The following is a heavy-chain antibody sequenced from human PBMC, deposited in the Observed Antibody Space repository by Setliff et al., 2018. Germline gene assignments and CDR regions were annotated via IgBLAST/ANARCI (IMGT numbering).Heavy chain of an antibody. V-gene: IGHV4-39*01. J-gene: IGHJ6*02. Sequence: SETLSLTCTVSGGSISRSRYNWGWSRQPPGQGLEWIGGIYYSGSTYSNPSLKSRVTIVVDTTKNQITLKLSSVTAADTAVYYCARAAGYSCSWYQYYYGMDVWGQGTTVTVS. CDR3: ARAAGYSCSWYQYYYGMDV. CDR1: GGSISRSRYN. CDR2: IYYSGST. D-gene: IGHD6-13*01.